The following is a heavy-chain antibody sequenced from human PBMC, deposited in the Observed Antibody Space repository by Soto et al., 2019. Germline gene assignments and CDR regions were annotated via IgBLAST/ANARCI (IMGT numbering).Heavy chain of an antibody. V-gene: IGHV1-69*06. D-gene: IGHD2-21*01. CDR3: ATDGDSADYGY. Sequence: ASVKVSCKASGDTFGRNAIHWVRQAPGQGLEWMGGIIPMFPTTNYAQKFKGRPTIYADKSTGTAYMEMTSLRSEDTAVYYCATDGDSADYGYWGQGTLVTVSS. CDR2: IIPMFPTT. J-gene: IGHJ4*02. CDR1: GDTFGRNA.